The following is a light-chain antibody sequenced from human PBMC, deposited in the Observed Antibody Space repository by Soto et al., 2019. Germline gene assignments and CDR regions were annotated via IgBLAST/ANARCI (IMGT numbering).Light chain of an antibody. Sequence: DIQMTQSPSTLSASVGDRVTITCRASQSISSWLAWYQQKPGKAPKLLIYKASSLESGVPSRFSGSGSGTEFTITISSLQPDDFATYYYQQYNSYSYTFGQGTKLEIK. CDR3: QQYNSYSYT. V-gene: IGKV1-5*03. CDR2: KAS. J-gene: IGKJ2*01. CDR1: QSISSW.